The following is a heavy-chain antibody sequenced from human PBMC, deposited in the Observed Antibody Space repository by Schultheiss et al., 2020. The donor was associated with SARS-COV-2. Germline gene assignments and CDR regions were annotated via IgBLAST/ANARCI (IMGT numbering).Heavy chain of an antibody. CDR1: GYSISSGYY. V-gene: IGHV4-28*03. D-gene: IGHD4-17*01. J-gene: IGHJ6*02. CDR2: IYYSGST. CDR3: ARDQAYGDYYYYYGMDV. Sequence: SETLSLTCAVSGYSISSGYYWGWIRQHPGKGLEWIGYIYYSGSTYYNPSLKSRVTMSVDTSKNQFSLKLSSVTAADTAVYYCARDQAYGDYYYYYGMDVWGQGTTVTVSS.